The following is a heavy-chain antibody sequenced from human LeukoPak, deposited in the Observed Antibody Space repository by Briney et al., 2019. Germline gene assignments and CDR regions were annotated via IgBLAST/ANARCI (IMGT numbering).Heavy chain of an antibody. Sequence: GGSLRLSCAASGFTFDDYAMHWVRQAPGKGLEWVSGISWNSGSIGYADSVKGRFTISRDNAKNSLYLQMNSLRAEDMALYYCAKAPSGWLQLGYFDYWGQGTLVTVSS. V-gene: IGHV3-9*03. CDR1: GFTFDDYA. CDR3: AKAPSGWLQLGYFDY. D-gene: IGHD5-24*01. J-gene: IGHJ4*02. CDR2: ISWNSGSI.